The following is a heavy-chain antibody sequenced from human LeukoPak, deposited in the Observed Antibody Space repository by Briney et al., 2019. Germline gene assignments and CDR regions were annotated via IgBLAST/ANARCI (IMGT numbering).Heavy chain of an antibody. Sequence: PGGSLRLSCAASGFTFSSYWMLWVGQAPGKGLVWVSRINRDGSSTSYADSLKGRFTISRDNANNTLYLQMNSLRAEDTAVYYCARDSPGRLWLYWGQGTLVTVSS. CDR2: INRDGSST. CDR1: GFTFSSYW. D-gene: IGHD5-18*01. V-gene: IGHV3-74*01. J-gene: IGHJ4*02. CDR3: ARDSPGRLWLY.